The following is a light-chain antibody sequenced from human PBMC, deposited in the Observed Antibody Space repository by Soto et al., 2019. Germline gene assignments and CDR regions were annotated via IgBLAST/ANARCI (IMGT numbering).Light chain of an antibody. J-gene: IGKJ2*01. CDR1: QSVSSIY. Sequence: EIVLTQSPGTLSLSPGGRATLSCRASQSVSSIYLAWYQQKPGQAPRLLFYGASNRATGIPDRFSGSGSGTEFTLTISRLEPEDFAVYFCHHSDTSPMHAFGQGTKLEIK. CDR3: HHSDTSPMHA. V-gene: IGKV3-20*01. CDR2: GAS.